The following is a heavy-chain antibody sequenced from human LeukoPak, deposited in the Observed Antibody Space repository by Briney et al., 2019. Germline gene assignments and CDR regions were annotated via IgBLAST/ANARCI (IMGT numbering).Heavy chain of an antibody. J-gene: IGHJ4*02. V-gene: IGHV6-1*01. CDR1: GDSVSSNSAA. D-gene: IGHD3-3*01. Sequence: SQTLSLTCAISGDSVSSNSAAWNWIRQSPSRGLEWLGRTYYRTKWYNDYAVSVKSRITINPDTSKNQFSLQLNSVTPEDTAVYYCARDVDFWSGYSYYFDYWGQGTLVTVSS. CDR3: ARDVDFWSGYSYYFDY. CDR2: TYYRTKWYN.